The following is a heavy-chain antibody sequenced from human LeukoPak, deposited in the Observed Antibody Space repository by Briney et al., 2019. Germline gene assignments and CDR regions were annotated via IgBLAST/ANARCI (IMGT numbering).Heavy chain of an antibody. V-gene: IGHV4-59*08. CDR2: IYYSGST. J-gene: IGHJ3*02. D-gene: IGHD2-2*01. Sequence: PSETLSLTCTVSGGSMSSYYWSWIRQPPGKGLEWIGYIYYSGSTNYNPSLKSRVTISVDTSKNQFSLKLSSVTAADTAVYYCATHPTDSTLGAFDIWGQGTMVTVSS. CDR3: ATHPTDSTLGAFDI. CDR1: GGSMSSYY.